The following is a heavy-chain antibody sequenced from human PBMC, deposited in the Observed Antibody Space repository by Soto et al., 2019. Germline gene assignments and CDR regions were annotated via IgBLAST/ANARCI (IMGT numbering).Heavy chain of an antibody. V-gene: IGHV2-5*02. CDR2: IYWDDDN. CDR1: GFSLTSNAVG. Sequence: QITLKASGPTLVKPTQTLTLTCTFSGFSLTSNAVGVGWFRQPPGKALEWLALIYWDDDNHYSPSLKSRLTFTKDTSKNQVVLIMPNMDPVDTATYYCAHGSGWLFDFWGQGTLVTVSS. J-gene: IGHJ4*02. CDR3: AHGSGWLFDF. D-gene: IGHD6-19*01.